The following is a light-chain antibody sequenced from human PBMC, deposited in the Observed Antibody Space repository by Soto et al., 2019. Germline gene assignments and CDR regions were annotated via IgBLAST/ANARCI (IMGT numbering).Light chain of an antibody. CDR2: DAS. CDR1: QSVSNG. CDR3: QQYKSYSYT. V-gene: IGKV1-5*01. Sequence: DIQMTQSPSTLSAAVGDRVTITCRASQSVSNGLAWYQQKPGKAPNLLVYDASSVETGVPSRFSGSGSGTEFTLTISSLQPHDFATYYCQQYKSYSYTFGQGTKLEIK. J-gene: IGKJ2*01.